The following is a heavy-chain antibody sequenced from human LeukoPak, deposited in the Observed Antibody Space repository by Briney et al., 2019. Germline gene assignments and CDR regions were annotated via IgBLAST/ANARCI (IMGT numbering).Heavy chain of an antibody. V-gene: IGHV3-23*01. D-gene: IGHD4-17*01. CDR2: IRAGGGTI. CDR1: GLTFSSYA. J-gene: IGHJ3*02. CDR3: AKDPNGDYIGAFDN. Sequence: PGGSLRLSCAASGLTFSSYAMMWVRQAPGKGLEWVSAIRAGGGTIYYTDSVKGRFTISRDNSKNTLYLQMNSLKAEDTAVYFCAKDPNGDYIGAFDNWGQGTMVTVYS.